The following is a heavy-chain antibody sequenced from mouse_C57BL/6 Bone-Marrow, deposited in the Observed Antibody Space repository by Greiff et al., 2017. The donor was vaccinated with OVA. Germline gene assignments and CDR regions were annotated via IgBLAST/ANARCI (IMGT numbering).Heavy chain of an antibody. Sequence: EVKLMESGGDLVKPGGSLKLSCAASGFTFSSYGMSWVRQTPDKRLEWVATITSGGSSTYYPDSVKGRFTISRDNAKNTLYLQRSSLKSEDTAMYYCARLRYSNYVAYWGQGTLVTVSA. CDR3: ARLRYSNYVAY. CDR2: ITSGGSST. J-gene: IGHJ3*01. V-gene: IGHV5-6*01. CDR1: GFTFSSYG. D-gene: IGHD2-5*01.